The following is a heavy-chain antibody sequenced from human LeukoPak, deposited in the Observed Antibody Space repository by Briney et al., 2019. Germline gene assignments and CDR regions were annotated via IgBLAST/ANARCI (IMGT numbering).Heavy chain of an antibody. CDR3: ARGVAVAGLNWFNP. CDR1: GGSISSYY. D-gene: IGHD6-19*01. Sequence: SETLSLTCTVSGGSISSYYWSWIRQPAGKGLEWIGRIYTSGSTNYNPSLKSRVTMSVDTSKNQFSLKLSSVTAADTAVYYCARGVAVAGLNWFNPWGQGTLVTVSS. V-gene: IGHV4-4*07. CDR2: IYTSGST. J-gene: IGHJ5*02.